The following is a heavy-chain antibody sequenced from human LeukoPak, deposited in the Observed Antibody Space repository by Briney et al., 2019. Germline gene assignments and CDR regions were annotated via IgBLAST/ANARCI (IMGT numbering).Heavy chain of an antibody. Sequence: GGSLRLSCAASGFTVSSNYMSWVRQAPGKGLEWVSYISGTSNTIYYADSVKGRFTVSRDNAKNSLYLQMNSLRAEDTAIYYCARDLGSYSTGWYMGFDYWGQGTLVTVTS. CDR3: ARDLGSYSTGWYMGFDY. D-gene: IGHD6-19*01. V-gene: IGHV3-48*01. CDR2: ISGTSNTI. CDR1: GFTVSSNY. J-gene: IGHJ4*02.